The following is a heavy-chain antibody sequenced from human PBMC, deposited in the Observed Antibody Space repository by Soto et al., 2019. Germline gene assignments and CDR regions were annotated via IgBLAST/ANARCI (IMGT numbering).Heavy chain of an antibody. CDR2: VSDGGSDA. V-gene: IGHV3-23*01. Sequence: EVQLLESGGGLVQPGGSLRLSCAASGFTFSPYAMSWVRQPPGRGLEWVSIVSDGGSDAVYADSVKGRFAISRDNSKNTLYLQLNRLTAEDTAVYYCAKHFVNGEVDYWGQGTPVTVS. CDR3: AKHFVNGEVDY. J-gene: IGHJ4*02. D-gene: IGHD3-10*01. CDR1: GFTFSPYA.